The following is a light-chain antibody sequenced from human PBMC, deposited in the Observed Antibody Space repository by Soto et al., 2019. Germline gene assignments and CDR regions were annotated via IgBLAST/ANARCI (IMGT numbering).Light chain of an antibody. Sequence: GDRVTLTCQASQDISNYLNWYQQKPGKAPKLLIYDASNLETGVPSRFSGSGSGTDFTFTISSLQPEDIATYYCQQYDNLPSFAFGPGTKVDIK. CDR3: QQYDNLPSFA. J-gene: IGKJ3*01. CDR1: QDISNY. V-gene: IGKV1-33*01. CDR2: DAS.